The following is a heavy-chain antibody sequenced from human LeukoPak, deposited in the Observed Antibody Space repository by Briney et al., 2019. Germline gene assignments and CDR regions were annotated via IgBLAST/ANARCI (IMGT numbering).Heavy chain of an antibody. CDR1: GFTFSSYA. CDR3: AKAGVQLWSPAGDY. J-gene: IGHJ4*02. D-gene: IGHD5-18*01. CDR2: LSGSGVYT. V-gene: IGHV3-23*01. Sequence: PGGSLRLSCAASGFTFSSYAMSWVRQAPGRGLEWVSGLSGSGVYTYYADSVKGRFTISRDNSKNTLFVQLNRLRAEDTAMYYCAKAGVQLWSPAGDYWGQGTLVTVSS.